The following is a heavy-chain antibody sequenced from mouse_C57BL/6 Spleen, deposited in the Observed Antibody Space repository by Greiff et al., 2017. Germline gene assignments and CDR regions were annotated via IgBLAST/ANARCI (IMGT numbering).Heavy chain of an antibody. D-gene: IGHD2-5*01. V-gene: IGHV1-66*01. Sequence: ESGPELVKPGASVKISCKASGYSFTSYYIHWVKQRPGQGLEWIGWIYPGSGNTKYNEKFKGKATLTADTSSSTAYMQLSSLTSEDSAVYYCARVYYSNLYYAMDYWGQGTSVTVSS. J-gene: IGHJ4*01. CDR2: IYPGSGNT. CDR3: ARVYYSNLYYAMDY. CDR1: GYSFTSYY.